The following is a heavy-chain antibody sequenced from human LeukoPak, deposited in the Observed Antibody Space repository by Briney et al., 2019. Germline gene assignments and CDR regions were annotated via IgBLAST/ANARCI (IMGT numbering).Heavy chain of an antibody. CDR2: ISYDGSNK. Sequence: GRSLRLSCAASGFTFSSYSMHWVRQAPGKGLEWVAVISYDGSNKYYADSVKGRFTISRDNSKNTLYLQMNSLRAEDTAVYYCAKDRFITMVRGVPDYWGQGTLVTVSS. J-gene: IGHJ4*02. V-gene: IGHV3-30*18. CDR3: AKDRFITMVRGVPDY. D-gene: IGHD3-10*01. CDR1: GFTFSSYS.